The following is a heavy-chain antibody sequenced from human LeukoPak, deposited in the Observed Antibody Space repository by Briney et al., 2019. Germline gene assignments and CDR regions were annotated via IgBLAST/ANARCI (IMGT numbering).Heavy chain of an antibody. CDR3: ARWGDGYNPLDY. CDR2: IHNSGGS. J-gene: IGHJ4*02. D-gene: IGHD5-24*01. Sequence: SETLSLTCTVSGGSISSYYWSWVRQPPGKGLEWIAYIHNSGGSNYNPSLKSRVTISADTSKNQVSLELRSLTAADTAVYYCARWGDGYNPLDYWGQGTLVTVSS. CDR1: GGSISSYY. V-gene: IGHV4-59*01.